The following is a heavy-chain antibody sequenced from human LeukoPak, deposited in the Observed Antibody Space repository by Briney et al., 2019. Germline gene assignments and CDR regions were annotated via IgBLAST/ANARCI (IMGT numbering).Heavy chain of an antibody. V-gene: IGHV3-30*18. Sequence: GGSLRLSCAASGFTFSSYGMHWVRQAPGKGLEWVAVISYDGSNKYYADSVKGRFTISRDNSKNTLYLQMNSLRAEDTAVYYCAKGGEHCSSTSCYYFDYWGQGTLVTVSS. CDR1: GFTFSSYG. D-gene: IGHD2-2*01. J-gene: IGHJ4*02. CDR3: AKGGEHCSSTSCYYFDY. CDR2: ISYDGSNK.